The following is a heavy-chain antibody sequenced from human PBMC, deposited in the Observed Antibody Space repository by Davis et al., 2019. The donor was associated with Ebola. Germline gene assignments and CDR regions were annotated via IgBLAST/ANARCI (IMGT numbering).Heavy chain of an antibody. CDR3: ARLPATYYYDSSGYYSLDY. V-gene: IGHV4-39*01. J-gene: IGHJ4*02. CDR2: LYYSGST. Sequence: SETLSLTCTVSGGSISSSSSYWGWIRQPPGKGLEWIGSLYYSGSTYYNPSLKSRVTISVDTSKNQFSLKLSSVTAADTAVYYCARLPATYYYDSSGYYSLDYWGQGTLVTVSS. CDR1: GGSISSSSSY. D-gene: IGHD3-22*01.